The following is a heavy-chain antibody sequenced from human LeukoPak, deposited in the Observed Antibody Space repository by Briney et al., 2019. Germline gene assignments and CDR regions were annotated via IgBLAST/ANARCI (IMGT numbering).Heavy chain of an antibody. D-gene: IGHD5-12*01. CDR3: AKEVWEVATIEPGY. V-gene: IGHV3-23*01. CDR1: GFTFSSYG. CDR2: ISGSGGST. Sequence: GGSLRLSCAASGFTFSSYGMSWVRQAPGKGLEWVSAISGSGGSTYYADSVKGRFTISRDNSKNTLYLQMNSLRAEDTAVYFCAKEVWEVATIEPGYWGQGTLVTVSS. J-gene: IGHJ4*02.